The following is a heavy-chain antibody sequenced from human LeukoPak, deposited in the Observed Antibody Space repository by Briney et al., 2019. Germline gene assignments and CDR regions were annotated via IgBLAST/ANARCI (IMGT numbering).Heavy chain of an antibody. J-gene: IGHJ4*02. D-gene: IGHD4-17*01. Sequence: SSSKYIYYADSVKGRFTISRDNAKNSLYLQMNSLRAEDMALYYCAKGGYDYGDHFDYWGQGTLVTVSS. V-gene: IGHV3-21*04. CDR2: SSSKYI. CDR3: AKGGYDYGDHFDY.